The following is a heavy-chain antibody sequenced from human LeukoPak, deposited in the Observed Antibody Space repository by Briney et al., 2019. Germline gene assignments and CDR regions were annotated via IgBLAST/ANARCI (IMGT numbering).Heavy chain of an antibody. CDR3: ARNVWWLRLHGDSGYFDY. D-gene: IGHD5-12*01. CDR2: FDPEDGET. CDR1: GYTLTELS. Sequence: ASVKVSCKVSGYTLTELSMHWVRQAPGKGLEWMGGFDPEDGETIYAQKFQGRVTMTEDTSTDTAYMELSSLRSEDTAVYYCARNVWWLRLHGDSGYFDYWGQGTLVTVSS. J-gene: IGHJ4*02. V-gene: IGHV1-24*01.